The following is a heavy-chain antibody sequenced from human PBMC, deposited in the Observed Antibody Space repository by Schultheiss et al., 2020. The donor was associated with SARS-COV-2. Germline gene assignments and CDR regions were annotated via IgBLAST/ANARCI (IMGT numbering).Heavy chain of an antibody. J-gene: IGHJ4*02. CDR2: INGIGIST. Sequence: GGSLRLSCAVSGMTFSDYAMTWVRQAPGKGLEWVSAINGIGISTYYADSVKGRFTISRDNSKNTLYLQMNSLRAEDTAIYYCAREPWQQLAYFDYWGQGTLVTVSS. CDR3: AREPWQQLAYFDY. D-gene: IGHD6-13*01. V-gene: IGHV3-23*01. CDR1: GMTFSDYA.